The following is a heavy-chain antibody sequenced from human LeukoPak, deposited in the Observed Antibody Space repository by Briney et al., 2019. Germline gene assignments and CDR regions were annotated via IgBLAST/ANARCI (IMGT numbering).Heavy chain of an antibody. Sequence: PGGSLRLSCAASGSTFSSYWMSWVRQAPGKGLEWVANIKQDGSEKYYVDSVKGRFTISRDNAKNSLYLQMNSLRAEDTAVYYCARDLGYSSSWSQPFDYWGQGTLVTVSS. V-gene: IGHV3-7*01. CDR1: GSTFSSYW. J-gene: IGHJ4*02. CDR3: ARDLGYSSSWSQPFDY. CDR2: IKQDGSEK. D-gene: IGHD6-13*01.